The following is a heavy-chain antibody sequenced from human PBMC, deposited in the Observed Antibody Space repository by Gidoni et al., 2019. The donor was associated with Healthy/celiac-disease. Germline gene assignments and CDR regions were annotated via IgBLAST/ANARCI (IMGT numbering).Heavy chain of an antibody. V-gene: IGHV3-23*01. J-gene: IGHJ4*02. D-gene: IGHD2-2*01. Sequence: EVQPLESGGGLVQPGGSLSISCAASGSTFSSYAMSWVRQAPGKGLVWVSAISGSGGSTYYADSVEGRFTISRDNSKNTLYLQMNSLRAEDTAVYYCAKAMVSASFDYWGQGTLVTVSS. CDR3: AKAMVSASFDY. CDR2: ISGSGGST. CDR1: GSTFSSYA.